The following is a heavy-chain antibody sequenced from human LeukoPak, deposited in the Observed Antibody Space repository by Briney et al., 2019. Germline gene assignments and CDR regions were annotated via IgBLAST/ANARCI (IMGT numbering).Heavy chain of an antibody. J-gene: IGHJ4*02. V-gene: IGHV4-34*12. CDR3: ARGLASGYPPIPFDY. CDR2: IIDTGST. Sequence: SETLSLTCAVYAGSFSGYYWTWIRQPPGKGLEWIGEIIDTGSTKYNSSLKSRVTISVDTSKNQFSLSLDSVTAADTAVYYCARGLASGYPPIPFDYWGQGTLVTVSS. CDR1: AGSFSGYY. D-gene: IGHD3-3*01.